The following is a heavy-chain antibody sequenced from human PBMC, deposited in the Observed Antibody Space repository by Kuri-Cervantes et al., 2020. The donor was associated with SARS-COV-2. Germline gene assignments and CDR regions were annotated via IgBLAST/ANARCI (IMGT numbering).Heavy chain of an antibody. CDR1: GFTFSNAW. CDR3: ASPIYCSSTSCYLGRSHDAFDI. Sequence: GESLKISCAASGFTFSNAWMSWIRQAPGKGLEWVSYISSSGSTIYYADSVKGRFAISRDNAKNSLYLQMNSLRAEDTAVYYCASPIYCSSTSCYLGRSHDAFDIWGQGTMITVSS. D-gene: IGHD2-2*01. V-gene: IGHV3-11*04. CDR2: ISSSGSTI. J-gene: IGHJ3*02.